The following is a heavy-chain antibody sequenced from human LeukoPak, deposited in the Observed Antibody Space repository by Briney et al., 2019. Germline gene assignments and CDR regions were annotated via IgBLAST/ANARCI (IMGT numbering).Heavy chain of an antibody. J-gene: IGHJ4*02. D-gene: IGHD3-3*01. Sequence: ASVKVSCKASGYTFTTYGITWVRQAPGQGLEWTGWISGDNGNTKNAQTLQDRLTLTKDTYTNTAYMELRSLRSDDTAVYYCARLWSDSAYWGQGTLVTVSS. CDR3: ARLWSDSAY. V-gene: IGHV1-18*01. CDR2: ISGDNGNT. CDR1: GYTFTTYG.